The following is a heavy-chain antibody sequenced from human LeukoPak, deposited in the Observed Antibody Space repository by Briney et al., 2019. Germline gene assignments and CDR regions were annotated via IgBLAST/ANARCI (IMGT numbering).Heavy chain of an antibody. J-gene: IGHJ4*02. V-gene: IGHV3-30*18. CDR3: AKAGSSGSFDS. CDR2: TSHDGYNK. D-gene: IGHD6-19*01. Sequence: SCKASGYTFTSYAMHWVRQASGKGLEWVALTSHDGYNKYYGDSVKGRFTISRDNSKNTLYLQMNSLRADDTAVYYCAKAGSSGSFDSWGQGTLVTVSS. CDR1: GYTFTSYA.